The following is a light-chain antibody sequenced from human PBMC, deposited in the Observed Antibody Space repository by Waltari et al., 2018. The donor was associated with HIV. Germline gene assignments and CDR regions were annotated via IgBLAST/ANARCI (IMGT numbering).Light chain of an antibody. V-gene: IGKV3-20*01. CDR3: QQYEASPPMYT. J-gene: IGKJ2*01. CDR2: DAS. CDR1: QTINSNY. Sequence: EPVLTLSPGTLSLSSGERATLSCRAGQTINSNYLAWYQHKPGLPPRLLIYDASTRAAGIPDRFSGGGSGTDFTLTISRLEPEDFAIYFCQQYEASPPMYTFGQGTRLEV.